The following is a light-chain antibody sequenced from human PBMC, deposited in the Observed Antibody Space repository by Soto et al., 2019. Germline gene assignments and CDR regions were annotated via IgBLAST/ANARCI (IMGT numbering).Light chain of an antibody. V-gene: IGLV2-8*01. J-gene: IGLJ3*02. Sequence: QSVLTQPPSASGSPGQSVTISCTGTSSDVGAYNDVSWYQQYPGKAPKLMIYEVNKRPSGVPDRFSGSKSGKTASLTVSGLQPEDEADYHCTSYAGRNIWVFGGGTKVTVL. CDR1: SSDVGAYND. CDR2: EVN. CDR3: TSYAGRNIWV.